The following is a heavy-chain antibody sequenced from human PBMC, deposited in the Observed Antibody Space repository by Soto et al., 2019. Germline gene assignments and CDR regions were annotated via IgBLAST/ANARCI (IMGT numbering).Heavy chain of an antibody. CDR3: ARDTGGKQWLEP. J-gene: IGHJ5*02. D-gene: IGHD3-16*01. Sequence: SETXSLTCTFSGCPISSGGYYWNWIRQHPGKGLEWIGYIFYSGRTYYNPSLKSRVTISVDMSKNQFSLRLSSVTAADTDAYYCARDTGGKQWLEPWGPGTLVNVYS. CDR1: GCPISSGGYY. V-gene: IGHV4-31*03. CDR2: IFYSGRT.